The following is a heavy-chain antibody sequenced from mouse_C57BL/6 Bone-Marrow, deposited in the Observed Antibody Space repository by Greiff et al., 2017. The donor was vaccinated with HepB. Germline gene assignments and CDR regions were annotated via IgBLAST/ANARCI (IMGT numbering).Heavy chain of an antibody. D-gene: IGHD1-1*01. J-gene: IGHJ4*01. CDR3: AKEYYGSYYALDY. CDR1: GYSFTSYY. CDR2: IYPGSGNT. Sequence: QVQLQQSGPELVKPGASVKISCKASGYSFTSYYIHWVKQRPGQGLEWIGWIYPGSGNTKYNEKFKGKATLTADTSSSTAYMQLSSLTSEDSAVYYYAKEYYGSYYALDYWGQGTSVTVSS. V-gene: IGHV1-66*01.